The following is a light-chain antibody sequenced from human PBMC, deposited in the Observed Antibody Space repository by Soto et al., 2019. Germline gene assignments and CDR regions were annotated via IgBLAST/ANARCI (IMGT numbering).Light chain of an antibody. CDR3: QQSYSNTWT. CDR1: QGISTY. V-gene: IGKV1-39*01. CDR2: AAS. Sequence: DIQMTQSPSSLSESAGARVTITCRASQGISTYLNWYQQKPGKAPKLLIYAASSLQSGVPSRFSGSGSETDFTLTIRSLQPEDFATYSCQQSYSNTWTLGQGTEVDIK. J-gene: IGKJ1*01.